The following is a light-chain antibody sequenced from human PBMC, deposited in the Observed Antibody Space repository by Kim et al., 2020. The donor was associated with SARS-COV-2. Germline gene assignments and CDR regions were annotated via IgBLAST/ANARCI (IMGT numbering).Light chain of an antibody. CDR2: SNT. J-gene: IGLJ3*02. CDR3: VVWDDSLSGWL. CDR1: SPNIGSNF. V-gene: IGLV1-47*01. Sequence: GQRVTISCSGSSPNIGSNFVYWYQQFPGTAPKLLIYSNTQWPSGVPDRFSGSKSGTSASLAISGLRSEDEADYYCVVWDDSLSGWLFGGGTQLTV.